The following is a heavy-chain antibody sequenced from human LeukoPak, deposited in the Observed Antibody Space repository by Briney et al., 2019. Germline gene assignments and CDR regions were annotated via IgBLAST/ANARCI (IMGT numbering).Heavy chain of an antibody. D-gene: IGHD1-26*01. J-gene: IGHJ4*02. V-gene: IGHV1-18*01. CDR1: GYTFTSYG. CDR2: ISAYNGNT. Sequence: GASVKVPCKASGYTFTSYGIIWVRQAPGQGLEWMGWISAYNGNTNYAQNLHGRVTMTTDTSTSTAYMELRSLRSDDSAVYYCARGARIVGARDHDYWGQGTLVTVSS. CDR3: ARGARIVGARDHDY.